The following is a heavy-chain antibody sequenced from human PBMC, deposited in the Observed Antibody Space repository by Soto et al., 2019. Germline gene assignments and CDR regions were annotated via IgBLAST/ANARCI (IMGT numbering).Heavy chain of an antibody. D-gene: IGHD1-1*01. Sequence: QVQLQESGPGLVKPSQTLSLTCTVSGGSISSGAYYWSWIRQHPGKGLEWIGYISHSGSTFYNPSLTSLVTISVDTSKNLFSLILSSVTAADTAVYYCARVYLGTFDDWGQGTLVTVSS. V-gene: IGHV4-31*01. J-gene: IGHJ4*02. CDR2: ISHSGST. CDR3: ARVYLGTFDD. CDR1: GGSISSGAYY.